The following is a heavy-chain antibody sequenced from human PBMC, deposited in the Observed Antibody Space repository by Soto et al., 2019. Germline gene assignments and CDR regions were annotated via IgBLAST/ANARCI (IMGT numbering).Heavy chain of an antibody. V-gene: IGHV3-33*08. J-gene: IGHJ3*02. Sequence: GGSLRLSCAASGFTFSSYGMHWVRQAPGKGLEWVAVIWYDGSNKYYADSVKGRFTISRDNSKNTLYLQMNSLRAEDTAVYYCARESGIAARPDAFDIWGQGTMVTVSS. CDR2: IWYDGSNK. D-gene: IGHD6-6*01. CDR1: GFTFSSYG. CDR3: ARESGIAARPDAFDI.